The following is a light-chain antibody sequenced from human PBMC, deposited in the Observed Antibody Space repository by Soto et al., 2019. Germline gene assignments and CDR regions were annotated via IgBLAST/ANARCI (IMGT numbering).Light chain of an antibody. CDR3: QQYGSSTGYT. CDR1: QSVSSCY. V-gene: IGKV3-20*01. Sequence: EIVLTQSPGTLSLSPGERATLSCRASQSVSSCYLAWYQQKPGQAPRLLIYGASSRATGIPDRFSGSGSGTDFTLTISRLEPEDFAVYYCQQYGSSTGYTFGQGTKLEIK. CDR2: GAS. J-gene: IGKJ2*01.